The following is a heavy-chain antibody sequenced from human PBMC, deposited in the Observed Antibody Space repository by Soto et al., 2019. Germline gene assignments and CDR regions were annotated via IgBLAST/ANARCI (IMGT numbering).Heavy chain of an antibody. CDR2: MNPNSGNT. V-gene: IGHV1-8*01. CDR1: GYTFTSYD. CDR3: ARKVLTGYYKRNWFDP. D-gene: IGHD3-9*01. Sequence: ASVKVSCKASGYTFTSYDINCVRQATGQGLEWMGWMNPNSGNTGYAQKFQGRVTMTRNTSISTAYMELSSLRSEDTAVYYCARKVLTGYYKRNWFDPWGQGTLVTVSS. J-gene: IGHJ5*02.